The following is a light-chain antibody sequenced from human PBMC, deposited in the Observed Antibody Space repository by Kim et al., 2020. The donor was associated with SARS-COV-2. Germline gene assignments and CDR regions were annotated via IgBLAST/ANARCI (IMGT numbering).Light chain of an antibody. CDR3: QQRSNWTPIT. CDR1: PGVSSY. Sequence: SPGGRDTISFRASPGVSSYLAWYQQKPGQAPRLLISDASNRATGIPVRFSGSGSGTDFTLTISSLEPQAFAVYYCQQRSNWTPITFGQGTRLEIK. V-gene: IGKV3-11*01. J-gene: IGKJ5*01. CDR2: DAS.